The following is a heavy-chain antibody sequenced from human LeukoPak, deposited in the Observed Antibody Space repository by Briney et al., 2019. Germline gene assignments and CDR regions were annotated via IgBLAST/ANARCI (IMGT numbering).Heavy chain of an antibody. CDR3: ARAGYSSGWYSPWWFDP. Sequence: PSETLSLTCTVSGGSISSSSYYWGWIRQPPGKGLEWIGYIYYSGSTNYNPSLKSRVTISVDTSKNQFSLKLSSVTAADTAVYYCARAGYSSGWYSPWWFDPWGQGTLVTVSS. J-gene: IGHJ5*02. CDR2: IYYSGST. V-gene: IGHV4-61*05. D-gene: IGHD6-19*01. CDR1: GGSISSSSYY.